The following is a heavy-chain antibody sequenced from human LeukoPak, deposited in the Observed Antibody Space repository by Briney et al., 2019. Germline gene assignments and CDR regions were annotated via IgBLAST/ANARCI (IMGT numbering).Heavy chain of an antibody. Sequence: GGSLRLSCAASGFTFSSYAMSWVRQAPGKGLEWVSAIGGSGGSTYYADSVKGRFTISRDNSKNTLYLRMNSLRAEDTAVYYCAKDLGDLRYFDYWGQGTLVTVSS. V-gene: IGHV3-23*01. CDR2: IGGSGGST. CDR1: GFTFSSYA. J-gene: IGHJ4*02. CDR3: AKDLGDLRYFDY. D-gene: IGHD3-10*01.